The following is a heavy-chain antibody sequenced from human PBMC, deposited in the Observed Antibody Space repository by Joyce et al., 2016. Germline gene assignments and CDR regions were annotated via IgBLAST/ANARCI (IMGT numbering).Heavy chain of an antibody. V-gene: IGHV1-69*12. CDR2: IMPIFGSP. CDR1: GGSLSSHV. Sequence: QVQLVQSGTEVKKPGSSVKVSCRTSGGSLSSHVLTWVRQAPGQGLEWMGGIMPIFGSPYYGQKFQGRVTITADASTGTAYMDLRSLTSEDTAIYYCARGIEGGVGYWYFDLWGRGTLVTVSS. D-gene: IGHD3-16*01. J-gene: IGHJ2*01. CDR3: ARGIEGGVGYWYFDL.